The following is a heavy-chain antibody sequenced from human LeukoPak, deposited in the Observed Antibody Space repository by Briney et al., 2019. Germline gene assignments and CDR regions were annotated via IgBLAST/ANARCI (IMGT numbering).Heavy chain of an antibody. CDR2: IIPIFGTA. V-gene: IGHV1-69*13. CDR3: ARGYCSSTSCPTDPNWFDP. CDR1: GGTFSSYA. Sequence: ASVKVSCKASGGTFSSYAISWVRQAPGQWLEWMGGIIPIFGTANYAQKFQGRVTITADESTSTAYMELSSLRSEDTAVYYCARGYCSSTSCPTDPNWFDPWGQGTLVTVSS. J-gene: IGHJ5*02. D-gene: IGHD2-2*01.